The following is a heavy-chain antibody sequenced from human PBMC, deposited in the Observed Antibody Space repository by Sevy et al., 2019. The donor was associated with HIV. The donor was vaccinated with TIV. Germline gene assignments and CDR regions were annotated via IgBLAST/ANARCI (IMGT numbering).Heavy chain of an antibody. V-gene: IGHV1-18*01. CDR2: ISAYNGNT. CDR1: GYTFTSYG. J-gene: IGHJ6*02. D-gene: IGHD6-6*01. Sequence: ASVKVSCKASGYTFTSYGISWVRQAPGQGLEWMGWISAYNGNTNYAQKLQGRVTMTTDTSTSTAYMELRSLRSDDTAVYYCARDPPGGQLLLKRAYGMDVWGQGTTVTVSS. CDR3: ARDPPGGQLLLKRAYGMDV.